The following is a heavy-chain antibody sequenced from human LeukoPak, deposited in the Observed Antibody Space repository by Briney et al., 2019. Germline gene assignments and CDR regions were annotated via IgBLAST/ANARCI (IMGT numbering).Heavy chain of an antibody. CDR2: IYSGGSS. CDR3: ARDWDYYEGHAFDI. J-gene: IGHJ3*02. D-gene: IGHD3-22*01. Sequence: GGSLRLSCAASGFTVSSNYMSWVRQAPGKGPEWVSVIYSGGSSYYADSVKGRFTISRDHSKNTLYLQMNSLRAEDTAVYYCARDWDYYEGHAFDIWGQGTMVTVSS. CDR1: GFTVSSNY. V-gene: IGHV3-53*01.